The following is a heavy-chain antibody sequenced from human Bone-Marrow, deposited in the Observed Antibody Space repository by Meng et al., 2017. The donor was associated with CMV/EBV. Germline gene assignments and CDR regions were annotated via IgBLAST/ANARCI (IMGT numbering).Heavy chain of an antibody. V-gene: IGHV3-23*01. Sequence: GESLKISCAASGFTFSSYAMSWVRQAPGKGLEWVSAISGSGGSTYYADSVKGRFTISRDNSKNTLYLQMNSLRAEDTAVYYCARDVGGSGSYWGQGTLVTVSS. CDR1: GFTFSSYA. D-gene: IGHD3-10*01. J-gene: IGHJ4*02. CDR3: ARDVGGSGSY. CDR2: ISGSGGST.